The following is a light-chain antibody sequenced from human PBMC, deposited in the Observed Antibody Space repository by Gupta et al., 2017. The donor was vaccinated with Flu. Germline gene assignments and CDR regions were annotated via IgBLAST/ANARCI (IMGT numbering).Light chain of an antibody. CDR2: AAS. CDR3: QRQNSAPWT. V-gene: IGKV1-27*01. CDR1: QGISNS. Sequence: PSSLSASVGDRVTITCRASQGISNSLVWYQLKPGKVPKVLIYAASSLRSGVPSRFSGSGPGTDFTLTISSLQPEDVATYYCQRQNSAPWTFGQGTTVEIK. J-gene: IGKJ1*01.